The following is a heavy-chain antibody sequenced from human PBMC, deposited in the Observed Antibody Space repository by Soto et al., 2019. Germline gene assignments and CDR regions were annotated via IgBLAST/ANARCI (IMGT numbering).Heavy chain of an antibody. Sequence: SETLSLTCTVSGGSVTNGIYYWSWIRQSPGRGLEWIGYIYYRGATKYNPSLESRVSISVDTPKNQFSLNLSSVTAADTAVYYCVRDTRRTGVKYYYGFDAWGQGTTVS. J-gene: IGHJ6*02. CDR3: VRDTRRTGVKYYYGFDA. CDR2: IYYRGAT. V-gene: IGHV4-61*01. D-gene: IGHD2-15*01. CDR1: GGSVTNGIYY.